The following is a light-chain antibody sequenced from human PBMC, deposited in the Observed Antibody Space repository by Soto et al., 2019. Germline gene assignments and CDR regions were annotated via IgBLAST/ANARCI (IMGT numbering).Light chain of an antibody. V-gene: IGLV2-11*01. CDR2: DVT. CDR3: CSYAGSYTHV. CDR1: SSDVGGSNY. Sequence: QSALTQPRSVSGSPGQSVTISCTGTSSDVGGSNYVSWYQQHPGKTPKLMIYDVTKRPSGVPDRFSGSKSDNTASLTISGLQAEDEADYYCCSYAGSYTHVFGTGTKITVL. J-gene: IGLJ1*01.